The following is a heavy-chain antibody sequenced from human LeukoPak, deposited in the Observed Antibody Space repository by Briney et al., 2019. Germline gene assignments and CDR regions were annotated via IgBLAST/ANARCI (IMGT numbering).Heavy chain of an antibody. J-gene: IGHJ5*02. D-gene: IGHD3-16*01. CDR1: GGSISRYY. CDR3: ASSWGTFNWFDP. Sequence: SETLSLTCTVSGGSISRYYWSWIRQPAGKGLEWIGRIYTSGSTNYNPSLRSRVTMSVDTSKNQFSLKLSSVTAADTTVYYCASSWGTFNWFDPWGQGTLVTVSS. CDR2: IYTSGST. V-gene: IGHV4-4*07.